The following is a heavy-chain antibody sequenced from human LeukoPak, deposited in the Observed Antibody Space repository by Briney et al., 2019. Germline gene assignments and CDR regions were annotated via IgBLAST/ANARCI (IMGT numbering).Heavy chain of an antibody. V-gene: IGHV1-46*01. CDR3: ARTPVGGGEVWFDP. CDR2: INPSGGST. CDR1: GYSFTAYY. Sequence: ASVKVSCKASGYSFTAYYMHWVRQAPGQGLEWMGIINPSGGSTSYDQKFQGRVTMTRDTSTSTVYMELSSLRSEDTAVYYCARTPVGGGEVWFDPWGQGTLVTVSS. D-gene: IGHD2-21*01. J-gene: IGHJ5*02.